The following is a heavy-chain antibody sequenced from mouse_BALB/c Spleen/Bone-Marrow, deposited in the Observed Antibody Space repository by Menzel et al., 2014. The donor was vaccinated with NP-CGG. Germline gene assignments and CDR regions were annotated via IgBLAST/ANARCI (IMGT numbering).Heavy chain of an antibody. CDR3: ARWDTTAMDY. D-gene: IGHD1-1*01. V-gene: IGHV1-9*01. J-gene: IGHJ4*01. Sequence: VQRVESGAELMKPGASVKISCKATGYTFSSYWIEWVKQRPGHGLEWIGEISPGRGSTNYNEKFKGKATFTSDTSSNTAYMQLSSLTSEDSAVYYCARWDTTAMDYWGQGTSVTVSS. CDR1: GYTFSSYW. CDR2: ISPGRGST.